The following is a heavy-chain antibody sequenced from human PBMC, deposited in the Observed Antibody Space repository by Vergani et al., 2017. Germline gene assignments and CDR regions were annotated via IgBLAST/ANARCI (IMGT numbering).Heavy chain of an antibody. CDR2: INPSGGHT. J-gene: IGHJ4*02. CDR1: GYTFSNYY. Sequence: QVQVVQSGAEVKKSGASVKVSCKTSGYTFSNYYMHWVRQAPGQGLEWMGIINPSGGHTNYAQKFQGRVTMTRDTSTSTVYMELISLRSEDTAIYYCARGDYGILTGYRYWGQGTLVTVAA. V-gene: IGHV1-46*03. D-gene: IGHD3-9*01. CDR3: ARGDYGILTGYRY.